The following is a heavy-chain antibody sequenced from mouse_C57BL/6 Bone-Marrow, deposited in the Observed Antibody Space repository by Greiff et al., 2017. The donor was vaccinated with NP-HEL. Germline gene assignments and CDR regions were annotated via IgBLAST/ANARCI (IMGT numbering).Heavy chain of an antibody. CDR2: IFPGRGCT. V-gene: IGHV1-56*01. D-gene: IGHD2-2*01. J-gene: IGHJ4*01. Sequence: QVQLQQSGPELVRPGASVKISCKAPGYTFTSHWMPWVRQRPGQGLEWIGEIFPGRGCTYYNEKFKGKAPLTVDTSASTAYMQLSSLTSEDSAVYFCARGASTMVTSGAMCDWGQGTSVTVSS. CDR1: GYTFTSHW. CDR3: ARGASTMVTSGAMCD.